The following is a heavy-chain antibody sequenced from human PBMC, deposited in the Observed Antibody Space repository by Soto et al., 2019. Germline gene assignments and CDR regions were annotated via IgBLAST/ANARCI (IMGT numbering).Heavy chain of an antibody. CDR3: GRQTPLDYDFWSVYGMDV. CDR1: GFTFSSYG. CDR2: ISYDGSNK. Sequence: QVQLVESGGGVVQPGRSLRLSCAASGFTFSSYGMHWVRQAPGKGLEWVAVISYDGSNKYYADSVKGRFTISRDNTKNTLYMQMNSLRAEDTAVYYCGRQTPLDYDFWSVYGMDVWGQGTTVTVSS. J-gene: IGHJ6*02. V-gene: IGHV3-30*03. D-gene: IGHD3-3*01.